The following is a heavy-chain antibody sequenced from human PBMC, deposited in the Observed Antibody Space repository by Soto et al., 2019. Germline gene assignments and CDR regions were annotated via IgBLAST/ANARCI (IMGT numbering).Heavy chain of an antibody. J-gene: IGHJ6*02. CDR2: INHSGST. V-gene: IGHV4-34*01. CDR1: GGSFSGYY. CDR3: ARTPGWNWNYYYGMDV. Sequence: PSETLSLTCTVYGGSFSGYYWSWIRQPPGKGLEWIGEINHSGSTNYNPSLKSRVTISVDTSKNQFSLKLSSVTAADTAVYYCARTPGWNWNYYYGMDVWGQGTTVTVSS. D-gene: IGHD1-1*01.